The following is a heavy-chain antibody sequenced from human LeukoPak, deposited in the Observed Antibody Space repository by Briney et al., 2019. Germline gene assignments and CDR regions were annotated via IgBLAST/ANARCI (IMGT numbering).Heavy chain of an antibody. V-gene: IGHV3-74*01. Sequence: GGSLRLSCAASGFTFSSHWMHWVRQAPGKGLVWVSRINSDGSSTSYADSVKGRFTISRDNAKNTLYLQMNSLRAEDTAVYYCARDYSSSWDTGGFDYWGQGTLVTVSS. D-gene: IGHD6-13*01. CDR2: INSDGSST. CDR3: ARDYSSSWDTGGFDY. CDR1: GFTFSSHW. J-gene: IGHJ4*02.